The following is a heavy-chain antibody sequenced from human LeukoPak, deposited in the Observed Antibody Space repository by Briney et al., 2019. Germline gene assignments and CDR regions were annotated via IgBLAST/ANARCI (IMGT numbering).Heavy chain of an antibody. V-gene: IGHV3-30*02. Sequence: GGSLRLSCAASGFTFSSYGMHWVRQAPGKGLEWVAVIWYDGSNKYSADSVKGRFTISRDNSKNTLYLQMNSLRPEDTAVYYCAKGAYCGGDCYNYFDYWGQGTLVTVSS. CDR1: GFTFSSYG. D-gene: IGHD2-21*02. J-gene: IGHJ4*02. CDR3: AKGAYCGGDCYNYFDY. CDR2: IWYDGSNK.